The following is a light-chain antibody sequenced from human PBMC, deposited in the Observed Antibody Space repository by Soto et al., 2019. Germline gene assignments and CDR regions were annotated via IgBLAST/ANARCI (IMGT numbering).Light chain of an antibody. J-gene: IGLJ2*01. CDR2: YDS. CDR3: QVLEISSHMV. Sequence: SYVLTQPSSVSVAPGETARVTCGGNNIGSKSVHWYQLKPGQAPVLVIYYDSGRPSGIPERFSGSNSGNTATLTIRWVEAGDEADYYCQVLEISSHMVFGGGTTLTVL. V-gene: IGLV3-21*01. CDR1: NIGSKS.